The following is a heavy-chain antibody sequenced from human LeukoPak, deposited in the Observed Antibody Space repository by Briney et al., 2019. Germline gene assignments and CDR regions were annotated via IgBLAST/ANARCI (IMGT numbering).Heavy chain of an antibody. CDR3: ARARGSGSYYGHDYYYYYHMDV. V-gene: IGHV1-46*01. CDR2: INPSGGST. Sequence: GASVKVSCKASGYTFTTDYIHWVRQAPGHGLEWMGIINPSGGSTTYAQKFQGRVIMTGDTSTSTVYMELRSLRSEDTAVYYCARARGSGSYYGHDYYYYYHMDVWGQGTTVTVSS. D-gene: IGHD3-10*01. J-gene: IGHJ6*03. CDR1: GYTFTTDY.